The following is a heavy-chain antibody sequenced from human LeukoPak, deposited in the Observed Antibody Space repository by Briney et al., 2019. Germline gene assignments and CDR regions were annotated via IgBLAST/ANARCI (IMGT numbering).Heavy chain of an antibody. V-gene: IGHV3-33*01. CDR2: IWYDGSNK. CDR1: GFTFSSYG. CDR3: ARDNSVGATPPSGY. J-gene: IGHJ4*02. D-gene: IGHD1-26*01. Sequence: PGGSLRLSCAASGFTFSSYGMHWVRQAPGKGLEWVAVIWYDGSNKYYADSVKGRFTISRDNSKNTLYLQTNSLRAEDTAVYYCARDNSVGATPPSGYWGQGTLVTVSS.